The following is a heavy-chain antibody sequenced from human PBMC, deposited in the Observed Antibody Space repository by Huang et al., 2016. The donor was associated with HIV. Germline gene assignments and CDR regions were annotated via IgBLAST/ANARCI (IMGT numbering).Heavy chain of an antibody. V-gene: IGHV2-5*01. J-gene: IGHJ3*02. CDR2: IYWNGDK. Sequence: ITLKESGPTLVKPTQTLTLTCTFSGFSLLSSDVCVGWIRQPPGKALEWLALIYWNGDKRYSPSLKSRLTITKDTSKNQVVLTMANMDPVDTATYFCAHTYTYDRAFDIWGQGTMVTVSS. D-gene: IGHD3-16*01. CDR1: GFSLLSSDVC. CDR3: AHTYTYDRAFDI.